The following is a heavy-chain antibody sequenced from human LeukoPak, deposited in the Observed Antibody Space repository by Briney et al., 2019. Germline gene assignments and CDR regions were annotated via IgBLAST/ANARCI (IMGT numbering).Heavy chain of an antibody. D-gene: IGHD5-24*01. CDR1: GGFISSYY. J-gene: IGHJ4*02. V-gene: IGHV4-4*07. CDR3: ARVGRDGYNYYYFDY. CDR2: IYTSGST. Sequence: SETLSLTCTVSGGFISSYYWSWIRQPAGKGLEWIGRIYTSGSTNYNPSLKSRVTMSVDTSKNQFSLKLSSVTAADTAVYYCARVGRDGYNYYYFDYWGQGTLVTVSS.